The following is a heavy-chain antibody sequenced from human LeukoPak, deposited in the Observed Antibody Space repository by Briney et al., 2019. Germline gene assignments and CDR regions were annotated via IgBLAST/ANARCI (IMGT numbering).Heavy chain of an antibody. CDR2: ISAYNGNT. D-gene: IGHD3-22*01. V-gene: IGHV1-18*01. Sequence: ASVKVSCKASGYTFTSYGISWVRQAPGQGLEWMGWISAYNGNTNYAQKLQGRVTMTTDTSTSTAYMELRSLRSDDTAVYYCARAPPGHYYDSSGYPARLYYSDYWGQGTLVTVSS. CDR1: GYTFTSYG. CDR3: ARAPPGHYYDSSGYPARLYYSDY. J-gene: IGHJ4*02.